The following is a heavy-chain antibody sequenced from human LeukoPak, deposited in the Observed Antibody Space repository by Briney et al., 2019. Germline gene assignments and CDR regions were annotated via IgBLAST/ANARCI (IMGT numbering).Heavy chain of an antibody. J-gene: IGHJ5*02. V-gene: IGHV4-4*02. CDR3: ARGIARGYCSSTSCLYGVNWFDP. Sequence: SETLSLTCTVSGGSISNSNWWSWVRQSPGRGLEWIGEILHTGSTTYNPSLKSRVTISVDKSKNQFSLKLSSVTAADTAVYYCARGIARGYCSSTSCLYGVNWFDPWGQGTLVTVSS. D-gene: IGHD2-2*01. CDR2: ILHTGST. CDR1: GGSISNSNW.